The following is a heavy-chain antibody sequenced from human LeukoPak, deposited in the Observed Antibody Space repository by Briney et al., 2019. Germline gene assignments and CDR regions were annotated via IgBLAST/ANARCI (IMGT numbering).Heavy chain of an antibody. D-gene: IGHD4-17*01. CDR3: ARDRVRVTTVFTWEVYYYGMDV. J-gene: IGHJ6*02. CDR1: GFTFSDYY. Sequence: PGGSLRLSCAASGFTFSDYYMSWIRQAPGKGLEWVSYISXSSSYTNYADSVKGRFTISRDNAKNSLYLQMNSLRAEDTAVYYCARDRVRVTTVFTWEVYYYGMDVWGQGTTVTVSS. V-gene: IGHV3-11*05. CDR2: ISXSSSYT.